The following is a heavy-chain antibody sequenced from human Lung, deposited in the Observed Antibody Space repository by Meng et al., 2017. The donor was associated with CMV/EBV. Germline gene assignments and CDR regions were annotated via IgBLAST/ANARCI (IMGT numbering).Heavy chain of an antibody. CDR3: ARVVTALWGYYFDY. J-gene: IGHJ4*02. CDR2: IYHSGST. D-gene: IGHD2-21*02. Sequence: QVHLPEPGPALGKPSGTLSLTCAVSGGSISSSNWWSWVRQPPGKGLEWIGEIYHSGSTNYNPSLKSRVTISVDKSKNQFSLKLSSVTAADTAVYYCARVVTALWGYYFDYWGQGTLVTVSS. V-gene: IGHV4-4*02. CDR1: GGSISSSNW.